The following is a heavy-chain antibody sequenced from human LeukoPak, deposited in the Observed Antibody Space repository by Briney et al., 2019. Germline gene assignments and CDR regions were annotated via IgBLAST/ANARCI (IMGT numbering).Heavy chain of an antibody. V-gene: IGHV3-21*01. CDR1: GFTFSSYS. J-gene: IGHJ4*02. D-gene: IGHD1-14*01. Sequence: PGGSLRLSCAASGFTFSSYSMNWVRQAPGKGLERVSSISNSGSNKYYADSVKGRFTISRDNAKNSLYLQMNSLRAEDTAVYYCARADAVYYFDYWGQGTLGTVSS. CDR2: ISNSGSNK. CDR3: ARADAVYYFDY.